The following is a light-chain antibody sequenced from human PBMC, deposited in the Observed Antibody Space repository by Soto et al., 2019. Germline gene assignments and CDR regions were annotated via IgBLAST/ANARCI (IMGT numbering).Light chain of an antibody. CDR3: SSDTSSSTLGVV. J-gene: IGLJ2*01. Sequence: QSALTQPASVSGSPGQSITISCTGTSSDVGGYNYVSWYQQHPGKAPKLMIYDVSNRPSGVSNRFSGSKSGNTASLTISGLQAEDEADYDCSSDTSSSTLGVVFGGGTKLTVL. V-gene: IGLV2-14*01. CDR1: SSDVGGYNY. CDR2: DVS.